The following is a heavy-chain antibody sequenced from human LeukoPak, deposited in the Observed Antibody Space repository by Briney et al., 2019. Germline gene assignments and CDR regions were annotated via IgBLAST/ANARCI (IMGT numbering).Heavy chain of an antibody. Sequence: KGSGTLSLTCGVSGGSISNTNWWSWVRQPPGQGLEWIGEISLTGLTHYNPSLESRVTVSLDKSKNQLSLNLTSVTAADTAVYYCSRENGAFSPFGYWGQGTLVTVLS. V-gene: IGHV4-4*02. J-gene: IGHJ4*02. CDR1: GGSISNTNW. D-gene: IGHD2-8*01. CDR3: SRENGAFSPFGY. CDR2: ISLTGLT.